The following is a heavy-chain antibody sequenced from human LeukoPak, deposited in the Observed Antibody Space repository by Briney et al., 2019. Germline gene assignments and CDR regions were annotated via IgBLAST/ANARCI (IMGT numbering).Heavy chain of an antibody. Sequence: ASVKVSCKASGYTFTSYGISWVRQAPGQGLEWMGWISAYNGNTNYAQKLQGRVTMTTDTSTSTAYMELRSLRSDDTAVYYCARDSIAVAGPPPFDYWGQGTLVTVSS. CDR1: GYTFTSYG. CDR2: ISAYNGNT. J-gene: IGHJ4*02. CDR3: ARDSIAVAGPPPFDY. V-gene: IGHV1-18*01. D-gene: IGHD6-19*01.